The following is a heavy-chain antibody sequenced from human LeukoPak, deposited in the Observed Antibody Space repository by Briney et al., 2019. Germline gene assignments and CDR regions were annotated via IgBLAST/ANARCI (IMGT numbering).Heavy chain of an antibody. CDR2: ISSSSSTI. J-gene: IGHJ4*02. CDR3: ARDIINSGSYAIDY. CDR1: GFTFSSYS. Sequence: GSLRLSCAASGFTFSSYSMNWVRQAPGKGLEWVSYISSSSSTIYYADSVKGRFTISRDNAKNSLYLQMNSLRDEDTAVYYCARDIINSGSYAIDYWGQGTLVTVSS. V-gene: IGHV3-48*02. D-gene: IGHD1-26*01.